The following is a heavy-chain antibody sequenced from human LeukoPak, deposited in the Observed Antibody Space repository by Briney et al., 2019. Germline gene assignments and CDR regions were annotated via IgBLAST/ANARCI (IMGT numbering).Heavy chain of an antibody. CDR1: GYTFTSYD. CDR3: ARGVRTFKDTAMVYYFDY. D-gene: IGHD5-18*01. CDR2: MNPNSGKP. V-gene: IGHV1-8*01. J-gene: IGHJ4*02. Sequence: EASVKVSCKASGYTFTSYDINWVRQATGQGLEWMGWMNPNSGKPGYAQKFQGRVTMTRNTSISTAYMELSSLRSEETAVYYCARGVRTFKDTAMVYYFDYWGQGTLVTVSS.